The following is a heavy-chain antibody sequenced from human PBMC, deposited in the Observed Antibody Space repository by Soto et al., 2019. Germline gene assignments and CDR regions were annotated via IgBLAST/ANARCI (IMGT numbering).Heavy chain of an antibody. V-gene: IGHV1-18*01. Sequence: QVQLVQSGAEVKKPGASVKVSCKASGYTFTSYGISWVRQAPGQGLEWMGWLSAYNGNTNYAQKLQGRVTMTTDTSTSTAYMELRSLRSDDTTVYYCARDSRYCSGGSCYSRIYYFDYWGQGTLVTVSS. CDR1: GYTFTSYG. CDR3: ARDSRYCSGGSCYSRIYYFDY. CDR2: LSAYNGNT. D-gene: IGHD2-15*01. J-gene: IGHJ4*02.